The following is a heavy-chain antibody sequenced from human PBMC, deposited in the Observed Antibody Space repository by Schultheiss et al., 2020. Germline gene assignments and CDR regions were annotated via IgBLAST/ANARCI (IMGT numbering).Heavy chain of an antibody. CDR2: INHSGST. J-gene: IGHJ1*01. D-gene: IGHD3-16*01. CDR3: ASMLIEQQPGAPEYYQY. CDR1: GGSISSSSYY. V-gene: IGHV4-39*07. Sequence: SETLSLTCTVSGGSISSSSYYWGWIRQPPGKGLEWIGNINHSGSTIYDPSLESRVTISLDTSKSQFSLRLTSVTVADTALYFCASMLIEQQPGAPEYYQYWGQGTLGTVSS.